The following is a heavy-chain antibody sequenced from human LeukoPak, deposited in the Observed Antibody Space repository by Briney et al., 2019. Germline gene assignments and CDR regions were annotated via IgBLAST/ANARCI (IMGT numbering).Heavy chain of an antibody. V-gene: IGHV3-23*01. Sequence: GGSLRPSCAASGFTFSSYAMSWVRQAPGKGLEWVSAISGSGGSTYYADSVKGRFTISRDNSKNTLYLQMNSLRAEDTAVYYCAKVRVSIAVALKPDFDYWGQGTLVTVSS. CDR3: AKVRVSIAVALKPDFDY. D-gene: IGHD6-19*01. CDR2: ISGSGGST. J-gene: IGHJ4*02. CDR1: GFTFSSYA.